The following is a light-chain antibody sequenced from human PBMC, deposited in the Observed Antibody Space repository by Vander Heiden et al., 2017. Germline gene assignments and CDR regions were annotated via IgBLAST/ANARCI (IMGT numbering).Light chain of an antibody. CDR3: AAWDDSLSVV. J-gene: IGLJ2*01. CDR2: REF. Sequence: QSVLTQPPSASGTPGQRVTISCSGSSSNVGSNSVYWYQHLPGTAPKLLIYREFQRPSGVPDRFSASKSGTSASLAISGLRSEDEAHYYCAAWDDSLSVVFGGGTKLTVL. V-gene: IGLV1-47*01. CDR1: SSNVGSNS.